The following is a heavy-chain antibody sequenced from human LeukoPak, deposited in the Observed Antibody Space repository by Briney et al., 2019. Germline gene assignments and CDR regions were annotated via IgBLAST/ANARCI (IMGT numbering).Heavy chain of an antibody. D-gene: IGHD2-2*01. CDR2: INHSGST. Sequence: PSETLSLTCAVYGGSFSGYYWSWIRQPPGKGLEWIGEINHSGSTNYNPSLKSRVTISVDTSKNQFSLKLSSVTAANTAVYYCARGTVVVPAAAQSVAAAGPEYFQHWGQGTLVTVSS. V-gene: IGHV4-34*01. CDR3: ARGTVVVPAAAQSVAAAGPEYFQH. CDR1: GGSFSGYY. J-gene: IGHJ1*01.